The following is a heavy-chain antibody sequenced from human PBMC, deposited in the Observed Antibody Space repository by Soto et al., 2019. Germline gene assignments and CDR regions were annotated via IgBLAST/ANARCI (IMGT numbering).Heavy chain of an antibody. CDR3: ARGGPRKTYYYGSGSYFFSNWFDP. V-gene: IGHV4-34*01. CDR1: GGSISSYY. Sequence: PSETLSLTCTVSGGSISSYYWSWIRQPPGKGLEWIGEINHSGSTNYNPSLKSRVTISVDTSKNQFSLKLSSVTAADTAVYYCARGGPRKTYYYGSGSYFFSNWFDPWGQGTLVTVSS. CDR2: INHSGST. D-gene: IGHD3-10*01. J-gene: IGHJ5*02.